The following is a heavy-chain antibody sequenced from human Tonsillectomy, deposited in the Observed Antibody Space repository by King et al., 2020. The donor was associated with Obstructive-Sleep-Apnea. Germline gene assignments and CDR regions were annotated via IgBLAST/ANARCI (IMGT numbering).Heavy chain of an antibody. CDR2: TIPIIGIT. CDR3: ARLTTGWFDP. Sequence: QLVQSGAEVEKPGSSVKVSCKASGGTFSSYAISWVRQAPGQGLEWMGGTIPIIGITNYAQKFQGRVTITADTSTSTTYLELSSLKFEDTAVYYCARLTTGWFDPWGQGTLVTVSS. J-gene: IGHJ5*02. D-gene: IGHD3-22*01. V-gene: IGHV1-69*17. CDR1: GGTFSSYA.